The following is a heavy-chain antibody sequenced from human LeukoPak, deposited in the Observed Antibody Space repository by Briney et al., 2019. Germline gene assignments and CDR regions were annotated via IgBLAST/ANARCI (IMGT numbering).Heavy chain of an antibody. V-gene: IGHV4-59*01. D-gene: IGHD6-19*01. CDR3: AREKGVAGPLDY. Sequence: TSETLSLTCTVSGGSISNYYWSWIRQPPGKGLEWIGYIYYSGSTNYNPSLKSRVTISVDTSKNQFSLKVNSVTAADTAVYYCAREKGVAGPLDYWGQGTLVTVSS. J-gene: IGHJ4*02. CDR2: IYYSGST. CDR1: GGSISNYY.